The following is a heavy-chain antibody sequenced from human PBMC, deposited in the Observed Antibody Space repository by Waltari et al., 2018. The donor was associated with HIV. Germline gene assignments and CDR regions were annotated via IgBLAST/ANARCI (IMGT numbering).Heavy chain of an antibody. CDR3: ARTPYDTSGYCFDY. Sequence: QVQLLESGGGVVQPGRSLRLSCAASGFTFSSYGTHWVRQAPGKGLEWLAVVWYDGKNKYYADSVKGRFTVSRDNSKNTLFLQMNSLRVDDTAVYYCARTPYDTSGYCFDYWGQGTLVTVSS. CDR2: VWYDGKNK. D-gene: IGHD3-22*01. V-gene: IGHV3-33*01. J-gene: IGHJ4*02. CDR1: GFTFSSYG.